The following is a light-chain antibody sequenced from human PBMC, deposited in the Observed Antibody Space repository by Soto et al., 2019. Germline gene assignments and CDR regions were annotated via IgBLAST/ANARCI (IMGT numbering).Light chain of an antibody. CDR2: DDN. J-gene: IGLJ2*01. Sequence: QSALTQPPSVSAAPGQKVIISCSGSISTIGNNYVSWYQQFPGTAPKLLIYDDNKRPSGIPDRFSGSKSGTSATLGITGLQTGDEADYYCGTWDSGLSAGGVFGGGTKVT. CDR1: ISTIGNNY. V-gene: IGLV1-51*01. CDR3: GTWDSGLSAGGV.